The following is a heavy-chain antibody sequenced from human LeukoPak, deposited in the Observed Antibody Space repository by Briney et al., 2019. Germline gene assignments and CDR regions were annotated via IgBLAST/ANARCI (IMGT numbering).Heavy chain of an antibody. CDR3: AKDYAGTYYDYVWGSYRDNYFDY. D-gene: IGHD3-16*02. CDR2: FSGDGGGT. CDR1: GFTLDDYA. Sequence: GGPLSLSCAASGFTLDDYAMPWARQAPGRGLNWSSFFSGDGGGTYYADSVKGRFTISRDNSKNSLYLQMNSLRTEDTALYYCAKDYAGTYYDYVWGSYRDNYFDYWGQGTLVTVSS. J-gene: IGHJ4*02. V-gene: IGHV3-43*02.